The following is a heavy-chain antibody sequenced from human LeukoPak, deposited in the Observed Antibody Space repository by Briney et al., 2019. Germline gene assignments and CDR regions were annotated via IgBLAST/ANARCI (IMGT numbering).Heavy chain of an antibody. J-gene: IGHJ6*03. CDR2: IKQDGTEK. CDR3: ARLIRGYSGYDLDYRSYYYMDV. CDR1: GFTFTTYW. V-gene: IGHV3-7*01. D-gene: IGHD5-12*01. Sequence: GGSLRLSCAASGFTFTTYWMSWVRQAPGKGLEWVANIKQDGTEKYYVDSVKGRFTISRDNAKNSLYLQMNSLRAEDTAVYYCARLIRGYSGYDLDYRSYYYMDVWGKGTTVTISS.